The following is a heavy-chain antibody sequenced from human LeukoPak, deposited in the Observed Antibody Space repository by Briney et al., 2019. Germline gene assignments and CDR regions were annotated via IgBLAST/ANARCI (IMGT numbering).Heavy chain of an antibody. V-gene: IGHV4-59*02. CDR2: IHYSGLT. CDR3: ARDPPEDEWNSLDS. J-gene: IGHJ4*02. D-gene: IGHD1-7*01. Sequence: SETLSLTCTVSGGSVNGYYWNCIRQAPGKGLEWIGFIHYSGLTVYSPSLQSRVSMSVDTSRNQFSLDLSSVTAADTALYYCARDPPEDEWNSLDSWGQGILVTVSS. CDR1: GGSVNGYY.